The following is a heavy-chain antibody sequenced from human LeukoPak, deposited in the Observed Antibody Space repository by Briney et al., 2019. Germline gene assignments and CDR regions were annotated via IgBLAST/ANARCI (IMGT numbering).Heavy chain of an antibody. CDR2: VHHTGST. CDR3: ATLGLLRGAGFNLATHFDY. CDR1: GVSISNNYFY. J-gene: IGHJ4*02. V-gene: IGHV4-39*01. D-gene: IGHD1-26*01. Sequence: TSETLSLTCTVSGVSISNNYFYWAWIRQPPGKGLDLNGYVHHTGSTFHNSSLKSRVTVSADTSQNQFSLSLTSVTAADTAVYYCATLGLLRGAGFNLATHFDYWGQGTLVAVSS.